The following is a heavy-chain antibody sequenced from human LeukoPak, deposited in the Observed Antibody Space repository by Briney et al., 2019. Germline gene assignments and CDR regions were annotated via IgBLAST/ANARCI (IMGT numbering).Heavy chain of an antibody. D-gene: IGHD6-6*01. CDR1: GVTLSSYA. CDR2: ISGSGGSI. V-gene: IGHV3-23*01. CDR3: AKDQSRIYYGMDV. J-gene: IGHJ6*02. Sequence: GGSLRLSCAASGVTLSSYAMSWVRQAPGKGLEWISAISGSGGSIYYADSVKGRFTISRDNSKNTLYLQMNSLRAEDTAVYYCAKDQSRIYYGMDVWGQGTTVTVSS.